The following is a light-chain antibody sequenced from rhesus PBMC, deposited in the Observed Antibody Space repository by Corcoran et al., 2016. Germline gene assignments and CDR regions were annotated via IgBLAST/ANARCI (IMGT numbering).Light chain of an antibody. V-gene: IGKV1-22*01. CDR3: QQYSSSPPT. J-gene: IGKJ1*01. Sequence: DIQMTQSPSSLSASVGDTVTITCRASQSISSWLDWYQQKPGKAPKVLIYKASSLQSGVPSRFSGSGSRTDFTRTISSLQSEDFATYYCQQYSSSPPTFGQGTKVEIK. CDR1: QSISSW. CDR2: KAS.